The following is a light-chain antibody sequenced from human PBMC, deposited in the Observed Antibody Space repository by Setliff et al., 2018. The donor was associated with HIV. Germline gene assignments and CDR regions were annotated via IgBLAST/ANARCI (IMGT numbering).Light chain of an antibody. J-gene: IGLJ1*01. CDR3: CSYAGSSTFV. CDR2: EVS. V-gene: IGLV2-23*02. Sequence: QSVLTQPASVSGSPGQSITISCTGTSNDAGSYNLVSWYQLHPGKAPKLMIYEVSKRPSGISTRFSGSKSGNTASLTISGLQAEDEADYYCCSYAGSSTFVFGSGTKVTVL. CDR1: SNDAGSYNL.